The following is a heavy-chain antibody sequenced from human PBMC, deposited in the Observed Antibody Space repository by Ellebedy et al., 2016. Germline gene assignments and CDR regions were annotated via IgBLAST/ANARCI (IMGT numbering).Heavy chain of an antibody. CDR2: INSDGSST. D-gene: IGHD3-9*01. V-gene: IGHV3-74*01. J-gene: IGHJ4*02. CDR3: ARGEDDGIGVNDWNY. Sequence: GESLKISCAASGFTFSSYWMHWVRQAPGKGLVWVSRINSDGSSTSYADSVKGRFTISRDNAKNTLYLQTNSLRAEDTAVYYCARGEDDGIGVNDWNYWGQGTLVTVSS. CDR1: GFTFSSYW.